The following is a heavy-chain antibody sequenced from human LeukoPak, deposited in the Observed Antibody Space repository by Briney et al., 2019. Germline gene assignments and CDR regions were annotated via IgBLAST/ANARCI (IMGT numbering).Heavy chain of an antibody. D-gene: IGHD6-13*01. CDR1: GYTFTSYG. CDR2: ISAYNGNT. CDR3: AREPPYSSSWQAGTTSLVYYYYYYMDV. V-gene: IGHV1-18*01. Sequence: GASVKVSCKASGYTFTSYGISWVRQAPGQGLEWMGWISAYNGNTNYAQKLQGRVTMTTDTSTSTAYVELRSLRSDDTAVYYCAREPPYSSSWQAGTTSLVYYYYYYMDVWGKGTTVTVSS. J-gene: IGHJ6*03.